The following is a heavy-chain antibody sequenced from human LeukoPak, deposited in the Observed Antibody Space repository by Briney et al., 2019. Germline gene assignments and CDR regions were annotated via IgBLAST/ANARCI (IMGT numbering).Heavy chain of an antibody. CDR1: GVYFGSSGCY. Sequence: SETLSLTCLVSGVYFGSSGCYWGWIRQPPGKGLEWIGSIFYTGNSYSNPSLHSRVTISADTSNNQFSLKLQFVTAADTAVYYCARLGASLVWDSGSFPDSWGQGTLATVTS. CDR2: IFYTGNS. V-gene: IGHV4-39*01. CDR3: ARLGASLVWDSGSFPDS. J-gene: IGHJ4*02. D-gene: IGHD3-10*01.